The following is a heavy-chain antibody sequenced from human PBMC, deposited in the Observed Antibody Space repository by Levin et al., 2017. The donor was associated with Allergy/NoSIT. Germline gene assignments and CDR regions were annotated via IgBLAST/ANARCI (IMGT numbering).Heavy chain of an antibody. CDR2: INQHGSEE. J-gene: IGHJ6*04. V-gene: IGHV3-7*03. CDR3: ARDLAGV. CDR1: GFTLSSVW. Sequence: GESLKISCAASGFTLSSVWMIWIRQAPGKGLEWVASINQHGSEEFYVDSVKGRFTISRDSARNSLYLQMNSLRAEDTAVYYCARDLAGVWGKGTTVTVSS. D-gene: IGHD6-19*01.